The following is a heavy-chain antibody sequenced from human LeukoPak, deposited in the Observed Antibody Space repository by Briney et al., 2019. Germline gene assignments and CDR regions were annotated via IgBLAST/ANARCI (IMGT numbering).Heavy chain of an antibody. CDR2: INHSGST. D-gene: IGHD3-22*01. CDR1: GGSFSGYY. CDR3: ARGPYKYDGSGAFDI. V-gene: IGHV4-34*01. Sequence: SSETLSLTCAVYGGSFSGYYWSWIRQPPGKGLEWIGEINHSGSTNYNPSLKSRVTISVDTSKNQFSLKLTSVTAADTAVYYCARGPYKYDGSGAFDIWGQGTKVTVSS. J-gene: IGHJ3*02.